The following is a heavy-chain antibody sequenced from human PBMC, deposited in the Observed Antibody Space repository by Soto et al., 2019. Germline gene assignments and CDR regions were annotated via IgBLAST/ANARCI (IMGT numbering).Heavy chain of an antibody. Sequence: SETLSLTCAVYGGSISGYYWSWIRQPPGKGLEWIGEINHSGSTNYNPSLKSRVTISVDTSKNQFSLKLSSVTAADTAVYYCARIGDYGDYYYGMDVWGQGTTVTVSS. CDR3: ARIGDYGDYYYGMDV. J-gene: IGHJ6*02. V-gene: IGHV4-34*01. CDR2: INHSGST. D-gene: IGHD4-17*01. CDR1: GGSISGYY.